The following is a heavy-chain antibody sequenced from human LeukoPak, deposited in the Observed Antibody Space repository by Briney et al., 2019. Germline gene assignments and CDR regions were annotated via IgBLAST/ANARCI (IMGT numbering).Heavy chain of an antibody. J-gene: IGHJ4*02. CDR2: TYYRSKWHY. Sequence: SQTLSLTCAISGDSVSRNNAAWNWIRQSPSGGLEWLGRTYYRSKWHYEYAISVNSRITINPDTSKNQFSLQLNSVTPEDTAVYYCLEGYSFDSWGQGTLVTVSS. CDR3: LEGYSFDS. V-gene: IGHV6-1*01. D-gene: IGHD1-1*01. CDR1: GDSVSRNNAA.